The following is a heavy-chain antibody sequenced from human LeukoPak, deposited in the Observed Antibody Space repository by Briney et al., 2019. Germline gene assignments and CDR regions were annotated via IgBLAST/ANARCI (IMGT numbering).Heavy chain of an antibody. J-gene: IGHJ4*02. CDR2: IYYSGST. D-gene: IGHD2-15*01. V-gene: IGHV4-59*01. CDR1: GGSISSYY. CDR3: ARETRYCSGGSCYEPFDY. Sequence: SETLSLTCTVSGGSISSYYWSWIRQPPGKGLEWIGYIYYSGSTNYNPSLKSRVTISVDTSKNQISLKVSSVTAADTAVYYCARETRYCSGGSCYEPFDYWGQGTLVTVTS.